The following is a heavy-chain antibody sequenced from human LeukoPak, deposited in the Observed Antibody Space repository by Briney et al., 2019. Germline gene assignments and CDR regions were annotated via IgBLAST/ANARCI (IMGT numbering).Heavy chain of an antibody. J-gene: IGHJ3*02. D-gene: IGHD1-14*01. CDR2: RNPNSGNT. CDR1: GYTFTNYD. Sequence: GASVKVSCKASGYTFTNYDINWVRQATGQGLEWMGWRNPNSGNTGYAQKFQGRVAITTDTSISTAYMELNSLRSEDTAVYYCARDGSYIPGFDIWGQGTMVTVSS. CDR3: ARDGSYIPGFDI. V-gene: IGHV1-8*03.